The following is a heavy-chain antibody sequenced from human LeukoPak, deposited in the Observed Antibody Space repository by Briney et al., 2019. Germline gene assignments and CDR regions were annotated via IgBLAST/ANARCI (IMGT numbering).Heavy chain of an antibody. D-gene: IGHD4-17*01. CDR3: TTEGDYGDYYDY. J-gene: IGHJ4*02. CDR2: IKSKTDGGTT. V-gene: IGHV3-15*01. CDR1: GLTFSNAW. Sequence: GGSLRLSCAASGLTFSNAWMSWVRQAPGKGLEWVGRIKSKTDGGTTDYAAPVKGRFTISRDDSKNTLYLQMNSLKTEDTAVYYCTTEGDYGDYYDYWGQGTLVTVSS.